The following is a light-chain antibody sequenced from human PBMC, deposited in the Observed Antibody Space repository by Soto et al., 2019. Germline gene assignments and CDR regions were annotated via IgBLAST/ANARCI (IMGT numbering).Light chain of an antibody. CDR3: MQGTHWPLT. CDR2: KVS. V-gene: IGKV2-30*01. CDR1: QSLVYSDGNTY. Sequence: DVVVTQSPLSLPVTLGQPASISCRSSQSLVYSDGNTYLNWFHQRPGQSPRRLIFKVSSRDSGVPDRFSGSESGTDFTLRISRVEAEDVGVYYCMQGTHWPLTFGQGTRLEIK. J-gene: IGKJ5*01.